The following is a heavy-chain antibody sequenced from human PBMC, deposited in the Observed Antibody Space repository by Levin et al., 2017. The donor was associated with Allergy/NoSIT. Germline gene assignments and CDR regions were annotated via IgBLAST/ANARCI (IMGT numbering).Heavy chain of an antibody. CDR3: ARDIGQGIAAAECAFDI. CDR1: GYTFTGYY. D-gene: IGHD6-13*01. CDR2: INPNTGGT. V-gene: IGHV1-2*02. J-gene: IGHJ3*02. Sequence: ASVKVSCKASGYTFTGYYIHLVRQAPGQGLEWMGWINPNTGGTNYAQKFQGRVTMTRDTSISTAHMELSRVRSDDTAVYYWARDIGQGIAAAECAFDIWGQGTMVTVSS.